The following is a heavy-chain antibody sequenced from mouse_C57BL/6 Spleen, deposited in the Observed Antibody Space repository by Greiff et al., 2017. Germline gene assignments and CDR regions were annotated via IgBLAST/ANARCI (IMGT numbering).Heavy chain of an antibody. CDR2: IYPGDGDT. J-gene: IGHJ2*01. CDR3: ARSPHYDGSSDEGVFDY. Sequence: QVQLQQSGPELVKPGASVKISCKASGYAFSSSWMNWVKQRPGKGLEWIGRIYPGDGDTNYNGKFKGKATLTADKSSSTAYMQLSSLTSEYSAVYFCARSPHYDGSSDEGVFDYWGQGTTLTVSS. CDR1: GYAFSSSW. D-gene: IGHD1-1*01. V-gene: IGHV1-82*01.